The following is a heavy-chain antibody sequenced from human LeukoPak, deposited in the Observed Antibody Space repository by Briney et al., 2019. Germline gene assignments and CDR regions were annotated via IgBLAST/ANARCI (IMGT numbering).Heavy chain of an antibody. Sequence: GGSLRLSCAASGFTFSSYWMTWVRQAPGKGLEWVANIKPDGSEKSYVDSVRGRFTISRDNAKNSLYLQMNSLRAEDTAVYYCARSLTGVTSYWGQGTLVTVS. CDR2: IKPDGSEK. D-gene: IGHD7-27*01. CDR1: GFTFSSYW. CDR3: ARSLTGVTSY. J-gene: IGHJ4*02. V-gene: IGHV3-7*01.